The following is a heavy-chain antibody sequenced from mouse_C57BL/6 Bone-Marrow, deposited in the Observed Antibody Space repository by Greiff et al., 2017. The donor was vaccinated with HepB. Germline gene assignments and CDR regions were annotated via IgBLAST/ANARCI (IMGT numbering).Heavy chain of an antibody. CDR1: GFTFSDYG. Sequence: DVKLVESGGGLVKPGGSLKLSCAASGFTFSDYGMHWVRQAPEKGLEWVAYISSGSSTIYYADTVKGRFTISRDNAKNTLFLQMTSLRSEDTAMYYCARDSNGYIDYWGQGTTLTVSS. V-gene: IGHV5-17*01. CDR2: ISSGSSTI. J-gene: IGHJ2*01. CDR3: ARDSNGYIDY. D-gene: IGHD2-2*01.